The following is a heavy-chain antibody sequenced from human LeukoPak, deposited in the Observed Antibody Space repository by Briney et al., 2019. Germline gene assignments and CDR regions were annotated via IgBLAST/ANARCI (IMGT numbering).Heavy chain of an antibody. CDR2: INPGSGHT. J-gene: IGHJ4*02. V-gene: IGHV1-8*01. Sequence: ASVKVSCKASGYTFTSYDINWVRQATGQGLEWLGRINPGSGHTDYAQNFQGRITMTKDTSISTVYMELSSLRSEDAAIYYCARNMALDYWGQGSLVTVSS. D-gene: IGHD2/OR15-2a*01. CDR1: GYTFTSYD. CDR3: ARNMALDY.